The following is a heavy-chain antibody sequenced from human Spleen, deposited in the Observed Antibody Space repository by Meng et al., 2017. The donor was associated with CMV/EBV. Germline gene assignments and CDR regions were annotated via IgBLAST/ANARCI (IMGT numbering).Heavy chain of an antibody. J-gene: IGHJ3*02. D-gene: IGHD3-3*01. CDR1: GGSFSGYY. CDR2: INHSGST. Sequence: SETLSLTCAVYGGSFSGYYWSWIRQPPGKGLEWIGEINHSGSTNYNPSLKSRVTISVDTSKNQFSLKLSSVTAADTAVYYCGKGDPHYGFWSGYYPGSAFDIWGQGTMVTVSS. CDR3: GKGDPHYGFWSGYYPGSAFDI. V-gene: IGHV4-34*01.